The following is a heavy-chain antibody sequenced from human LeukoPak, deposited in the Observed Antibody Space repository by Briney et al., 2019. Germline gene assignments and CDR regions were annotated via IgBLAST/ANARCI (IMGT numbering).Heavy chain of an antibody. J-gene: IGHJ4*02. CDR1: GFTFSSYA. CDR3: ARDGADFWSGYWVYYFDY. Sequence: PGGSLRLSCAGSGFTFSSYAMSWARQAPGKGLEWVSTIIGSGVTTYYADSVKGRFTISRDNSKNTLYLQMNSLRAEDTAVYYCARDGADFWSGYWVYYFDYWGQGTLVTVSS. D-gene: IGHD3-3*01. CDR2: IIGSGVTT. V-gene: IGHV3-23*01.